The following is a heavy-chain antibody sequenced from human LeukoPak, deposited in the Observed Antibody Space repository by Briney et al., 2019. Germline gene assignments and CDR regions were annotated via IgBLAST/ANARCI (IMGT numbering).Heavy chain of an antibody. CDR3: ARHGFAAAPPRKFDY. CDR2: ISSSSSYI. D-gene: IGHD2-2*01. V-gene: IGHV3-21*01. Sequence: GGSLRLSCAASGFTFSSYSMNWVRQAPGKGLEWVSSISSSSSYIYYADSVKGRFTISRDNAKNSLYLQMNSLRAEDTAVYYCARHGFAAAPPRKFDYWGQGTLVTVSS. J-gene: IGHJ4*02. CDR1: GFTFSSYS.